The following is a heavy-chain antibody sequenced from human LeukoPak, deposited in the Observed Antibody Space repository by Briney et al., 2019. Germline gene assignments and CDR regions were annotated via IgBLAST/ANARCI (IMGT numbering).Heavy chain of an antibody. Sequence: GGSLRLSCAASGFTFSSYSMNWVRQDPGKGLEGVSSISSSSSYIFYAGSVKCRFTISRDNAKNSLYLQMNSLRAEDTAVYYCARVLGDSSGWYPYYYYYYMDVWGKGTTVTVSS. V-gene: IGHV3-21*01. D-gene: IGHD6-19*01. CDR3: ARVLGDSSGWYPYYYYYYMDV. CDR1: GFTFSSYS. CDR2: ISSSSSYI. J-gene: IGHJ6*03.